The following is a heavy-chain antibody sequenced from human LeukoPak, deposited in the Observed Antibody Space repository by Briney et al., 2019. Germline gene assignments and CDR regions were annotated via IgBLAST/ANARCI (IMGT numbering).Heavy chain of an antibody. D-gene: IGHD3-10*01. CDR2: INQSGST. Sequence: LRLSCSASGFTFSTYWNWIRQPPGKGLEWIGEINQSGSTNYNPSLKSRVTMSVDTSKNQFSLNLNSVTAADTAAYYCARGVFGRFDPWGQGTLVIVSS. CDR1: GFTFSTY. CDR3: ARGVFGRFDP. V-gene: IGHV4-34*01. J-gene: IGHJ5*02.